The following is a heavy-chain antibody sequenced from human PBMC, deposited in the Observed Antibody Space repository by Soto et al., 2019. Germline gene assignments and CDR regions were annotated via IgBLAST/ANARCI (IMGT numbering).Heavy chain of an antibody. CDR1: GGSISSGGYY. CDR2: IYYSGST. J-gene: IGHJ5*02. D-gene: IGHD2-2*01. CDR3: ARGYCSSTSCFDP. V-gene: IGHV4-31*03. Sequence: QVQLQESGPGLVKPSQTLSLTCSVSGGSISSGGYYWSWIRQHPGKGLEWIGYIYYSGSTSYNPSLKSRVTISVDTSKNQCSLKLSSVTAADTAVYYCARGYCSSTSCFDPWDQGTLVTVSS.